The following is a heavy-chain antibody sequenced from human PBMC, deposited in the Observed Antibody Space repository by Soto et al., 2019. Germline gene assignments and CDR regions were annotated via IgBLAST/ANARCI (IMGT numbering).Heavy chain of an antibody. D-gene: IGHD5-18*01. V-gene: IGHV3-23*01. CDR1: GFTFSSYA. Sequence: GGSLRLSCAASGFTFSSYAMSWVRQAPGKGLEWVSAISGSGGSTYYADSVKGRFTISRDNSKNTLYLQMNSLRAEDTAVYYCAKFSGYSSGSSAYFDYWGQGTLVTVSS. CDR3: AKFSGYSSGSSAYFDY. J-gene: IGHJ4*02. CDR2: ISGSGGST.